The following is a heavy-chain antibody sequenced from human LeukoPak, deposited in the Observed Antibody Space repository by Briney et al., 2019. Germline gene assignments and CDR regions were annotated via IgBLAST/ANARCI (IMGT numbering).Heavy chain of an antibody. D-gene: IGHD3-16*02. J-gene: IGHJ4*02. CDR1: GYSISSGYY. CDR2: IYHSGST. V-gene: IGHV4-38-2*02. CDR3: ARHIARDYVWGSYRGGAGFDY. Sequence: PSETLSLTCTVSGYSISSGYYWGWIRQPPGKGLEWIGSIYHSGSTYYNPSLKSRVTLSVDTSKNQFSLKLSSVTAADTAVYYCARHIARDYVWGSYRGGAGFDYWGQGTLVTVSS.